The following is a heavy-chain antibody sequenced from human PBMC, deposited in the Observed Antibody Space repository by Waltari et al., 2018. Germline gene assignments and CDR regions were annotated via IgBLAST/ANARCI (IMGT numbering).Heavy chain of an antibody. CDR2: IYYSGST. Sequence: QLQLQESGPGLVKPSETLSLTCTVSGGSISSSSYYWGWIRQPPGKGREWIGSIYYSGSTYYNPSLKSRVTISVDTSKNQFSLKLSSVTAADTAVYYCARHPSYSSGWYTGLPSWFDPWGQGTLVTVSS. CDR1: GGSISSSSYY. CDR3: ARHPSYSSGWYTGLPSWFDP. V-gene: IGHV4-39*01. D-gene: IGHD6-19*01. J-gene: IGHJ5*02.